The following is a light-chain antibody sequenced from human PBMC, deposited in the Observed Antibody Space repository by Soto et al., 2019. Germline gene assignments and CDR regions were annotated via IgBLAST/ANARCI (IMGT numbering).Light chain of an antibody. CDR2: EGS. CDR1: SSDVGSYNL. J-gene: IGLJ2*01. CDR3: CSFERSITLV. Sequence: QSALTQPASESGSPGQSITISCTGSSSDVGSYNLVSWYQQLPGEAPKLMIYEGSKRPSGVSNRFSGSKSGNTASLTISGLQAEDEADYYCCSFERSITLVFGGGTKLTVL. V-gene: IGLV2-23*01.